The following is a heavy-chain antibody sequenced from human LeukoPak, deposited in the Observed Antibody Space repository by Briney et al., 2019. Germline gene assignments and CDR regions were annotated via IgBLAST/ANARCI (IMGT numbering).Heavy chain of an antibody. CDR1: GFTFRGYW. Sequence: GSLRLSCAASGFTFRGYWMSWARQAPGKGLERVANIKEDGSEKYYVDSVKGRFTISRDNAKNSLNLQMDSLRVEDTAVYYCTRGDSSSKIDYWGQGTLVTVSS. D-gene: IGHD6-6*01. CDR2: IKEDGSEK. CDR3: TRGDSSSKIDY. J-gene: IGHJ4*02. V-gene: IGHV3-7*01.